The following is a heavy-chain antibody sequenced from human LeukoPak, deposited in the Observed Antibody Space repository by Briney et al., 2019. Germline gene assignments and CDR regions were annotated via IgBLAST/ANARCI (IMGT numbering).Heavy chain of an antibody. CDR1: GGSISSSSYY. CDR2: IYYTGSS. Sequence: SETLSLTCTVSGGSISSSSYYWDWIRQPPGKGLEWIANIYYTGSSYYNPSLKSRVTISVDTSKNQFSLKLSSVTAADTAVYYCARLTGYSSESWFDPWGQGTLVTVSS. D-gene: IGHD3-9*01. J-gene: IGHJ5*02. V-gene: IGHV4-39*07. CDR3: ARLTGYSSESWFDP.